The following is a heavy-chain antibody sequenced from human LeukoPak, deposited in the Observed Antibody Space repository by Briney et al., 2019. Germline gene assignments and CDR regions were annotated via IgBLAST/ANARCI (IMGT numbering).Heavy chain of an antibody. D-gene: IGHD2-2*01. Sequence: SETLSLTCAVYGGSFSGYYWSWIRQPPGKGLEWIGEINHSGSTNYNPSLKSRVTISVDTSKNQFSLKLSSVTAADTAVYYCARWRCSSTSCSLFRNYYYYGMDVWGQGTTVTVSS. CDR3: ARWRCSSTSCSLFRNYYYYGMDV. J-gene: IGHJ6*02. V-gene: IGHV4-34*01. CDR1: GGSFSGYY. CDR2: INHSGST.